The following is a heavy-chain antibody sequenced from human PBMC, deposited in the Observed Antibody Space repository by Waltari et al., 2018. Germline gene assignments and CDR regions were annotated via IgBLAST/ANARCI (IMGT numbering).Heavy chain of an antibody. J-gene: IGHJ6*02. Sequence: EVQLVESGGGLVKPGGSLRLSCEASGFTFRSYSMNWVRQAPGKGLEWVSSISSTSSYRYYADSVKGRFTISRDNAKNSLYLQMDSLRAEDTAVYYCARRRSATTDYGMDVWGQGTTVTVSS. CDR2: ISSTSSYR. V-gene: IGHV3-21*01. CDR3: ARRRSATTDYGMDV. D-gene: IGHD1-1*01. CDR1: GFTFRSYS.